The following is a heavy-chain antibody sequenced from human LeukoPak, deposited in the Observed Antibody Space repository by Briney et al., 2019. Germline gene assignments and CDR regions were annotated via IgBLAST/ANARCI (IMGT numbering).Heavy chain of an antibody. Sequence: SETLSLTCTVSGGSISSYYWSWIRQPAGKGLEWIGCIYTSGSTNYNPSLKSRVTMSVDTSKNQFSLKLSSVTAADTAVYYCARGIAAAGFTNWFDPWGQGTLVTVSS. CDR1: GGSISSYY. CDR2: IYTSGST. J-gene: IGHJ5*02. CDR3: ARGIAAAGFTNWFDP. V-gene: IGHV4-4*07. D-gene: IGHD6-13*01.